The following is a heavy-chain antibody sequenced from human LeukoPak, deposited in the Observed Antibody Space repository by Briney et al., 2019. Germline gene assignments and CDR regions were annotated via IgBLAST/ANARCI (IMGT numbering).Heavy chain of an antibody. J-gene: IGHJ4*02. CDR1: GGSISSYY. V-gene: IGHV4-4*07. CDR3: ARGRAYYDSSGFFNY. D-gene: IGHD3-22*01. Sequence: SETLSLTCTVSGGSISSYYWNWIRQPAGKGLEWIGRMYSSGSTSYNPSLTSRVTMSVDTSENQFSLNLNSVTAADTAFYYCARGRAYYDSSGFFNYWGQGILVTVSS. CDR2: MYSSGST.